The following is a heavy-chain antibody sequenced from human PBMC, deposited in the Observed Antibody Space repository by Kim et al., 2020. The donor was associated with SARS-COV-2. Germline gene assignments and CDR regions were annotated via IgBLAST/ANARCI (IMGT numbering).Heavy chain of an antibody. V-gene: IGHV3-66*01. CDR1: GFTVSSNY. Sequence: GGSLRLSCAASGFTVSSNYMNWVRQAPGKGLEWVSVIYSGGSTYYADSFKGRFTISRDNSKNTQDLQLNSLRAEDTAVYYCARDAEYSSSFGDYFDIWG. J-gene: IGHJ3*02. D-gene: IGHD6-6*01. CDR3: ARDAEYSSSFGDYFDI. CDR2: IYSGGST.